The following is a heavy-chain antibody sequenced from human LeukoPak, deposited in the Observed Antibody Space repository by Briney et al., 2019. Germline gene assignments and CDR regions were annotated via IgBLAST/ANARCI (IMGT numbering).Heavy chain of an antibody. V-gene: IGHV4-34*01. CDR3: ARLPGDY. CDR1: GGSFSGYY. Sequence: SETLSLTCAVYGGSFSGYYWSWIRQPPGKGLEWIGEINHSGSTNYNPSLKSRVTISVDTSKNQFSLKLSSVTAADTAAYYCARLPGDYWGQGTLVTVSS. CDR2: INHSGST. J-gene: IGHJ4*02.